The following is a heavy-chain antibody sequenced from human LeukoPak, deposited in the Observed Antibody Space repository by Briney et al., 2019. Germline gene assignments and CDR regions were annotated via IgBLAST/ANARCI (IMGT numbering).Heavy chain of an antibody. D-gene: IGHD5-18*01. CDR1: GGSISSYY. J-gene: IGHJ4*02. CDR2: LYYSGST. Sequence: PETLSLTCTVSGGSISSYYWSWIRQPPGKGLEWIGYLYYSGSTNYNPSLKSRVTISVDTSKNQFSLKLSSVTAADTAVYYCARAGGYGGSLAYWGQGALVTVSS. V-gene: IGHV4-59*01. CDR3: ARAGGYGGSLAY.